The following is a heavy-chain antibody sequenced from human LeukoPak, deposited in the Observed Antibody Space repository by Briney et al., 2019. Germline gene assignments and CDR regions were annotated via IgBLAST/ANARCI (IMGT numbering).Heavy chain of an antibody. Sequence: PGGSLRLSCAASGFTFSSYSMNWVRQAPGKGLEWVSSISSSSSYIYYADSVKGRFTISRDNAKNSLYLQMNSLRAEDTAVYYCAREEWELLFSDYWGQGTLVTVSS. CDR3: AREEWELLFSDY. J-gene: IGHJ4*02. CDR2: ISSSSSYI. V-gene: IGHV3-21*01. D-gene: IGHD1-26*01. CDR1: GFTFSSYS.